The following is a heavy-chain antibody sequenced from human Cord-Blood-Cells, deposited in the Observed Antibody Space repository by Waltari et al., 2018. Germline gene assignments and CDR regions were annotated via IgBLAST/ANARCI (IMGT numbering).Heavy chain of an antibody. Sequence: QVQLVQSGAEVKKPGASVKVSCKASGYTFTSYDINWLRQATGQWLGWLGWMNPNSGNTGYAQKFQGRVNITRNTSSSTAYMELSSLRSEDTAVYYCARAAAGSGVPAARPLDYWGQGTLVTVSS. CDR3: ARAAAGSGVPAARPLDY. J-gene: IGHJ4*02. CDR2: MNPNSGNT. D-gene: IGHD2-2*01. V-gene: IGHV1-8*03. CDR1: GYTFTSYD.